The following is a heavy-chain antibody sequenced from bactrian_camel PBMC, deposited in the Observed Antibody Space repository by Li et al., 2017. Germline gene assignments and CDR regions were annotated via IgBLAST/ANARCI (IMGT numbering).Heavy chain of an antibody. V-gene: IGHV3S1*01. Sequence: QVQLVESGGGLVRPGGSLRLSCAASGYTDNHYCMGWFRQPPGKEREEVAVVYAGGGSAYYADSVKGRFTISLENAKNTLYLQMNSLKPEDTAKYVCAARLDSGTCWNLSPDSGYWGQGTQVTVS. D-gene: IGHD2*01. CDR1: GYTDNHYC. CDR2: VYAGGGSA. J-gene: IGHJ6*01. CDR3: AARLDSGTCWNLSPDSGY.